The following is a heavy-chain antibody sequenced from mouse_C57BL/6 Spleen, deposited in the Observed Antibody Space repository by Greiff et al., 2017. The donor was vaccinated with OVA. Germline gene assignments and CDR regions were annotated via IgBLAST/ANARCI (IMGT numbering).Heavy chain of an antibody. V-gene: IGHV5-4*01. J-gene: IGHJ4*01. Sequence: EVKLMESGGGLVKPGGSLKLSCAASGFTFSSYAMSWVRQTPEKRLEWVATISDGGSYTYYPDNVQGRFTISRDNAKNNLYLQMSHLKSEDTAMYYCARDAMYYWGQGTSVTASS. CDR1: GFTFSSYA. CDR2: ISDGGSYT. CDR3: ARDAMYY.